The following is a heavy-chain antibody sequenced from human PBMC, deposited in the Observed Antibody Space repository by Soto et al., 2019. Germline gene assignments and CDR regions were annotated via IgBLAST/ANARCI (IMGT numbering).Heavy chain of an antibody. Sequence: GGSLRLSCAASGFTFSNAWMNWVRQAPGKGLEWVGRIKSKTDGGTTDYAAPVKGRFTISRDDSKNTLYLQMNSLKTEDTAVYYCTTATDTYYDFWSGYGSYYYYYGMDVWGQGTTVTVSS. CDR2: IKSKTDGGTT. J-gene: IGHJ6*02. CDR1: GFTFSNAW. D-gene: IGHD3-3*01. CDR3: TTATDTYYDFWSGYGSYYYYYGMDV. V-gene: IGHV3-15*07.